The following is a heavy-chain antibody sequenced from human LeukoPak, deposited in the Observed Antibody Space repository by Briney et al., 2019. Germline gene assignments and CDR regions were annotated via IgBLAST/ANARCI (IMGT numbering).Heavy chain of an antibody. D-gene: IGHD5-24*01. CDR1: GGTFSSCA. V-gene: IGHV1-69*06. Sequence: ASVKVSCKASGGTFSSCAISWVRQAPGQGLEWMGGIIPIFGTANYAQKFQGRVTITADKSTSTAYMELSSLRSEDTAVYYCARGLQRLAYFDYWGQGTLVTVSS. CDR3: ARGLQRLAYFDY. CDR2: IIPIFGTA. J-gene: IGHJ4*02.